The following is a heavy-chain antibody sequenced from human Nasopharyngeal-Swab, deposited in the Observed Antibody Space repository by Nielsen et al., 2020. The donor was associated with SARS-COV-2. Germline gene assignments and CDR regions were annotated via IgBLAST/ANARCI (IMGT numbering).Heavy chain of an antibody. CDR2: ISGSGGST. V-gene: IGHV3-23*01. Sequence: GESLKISCAASGFTFSSYAMSWVRQAPGKGLEWVSAISGSGGSTYYADSVKGRFTISRDNSKNTLYLQMNSLRAEDTAVYYRAKARITRGYFDWLLSPYFDYWGQGTLVTVSS. CDR1: GFTFSSYA. CDR3: AKARITRGYFDWLLSPYFDY. J-gene: IGHJ4*02. D-gene: IGHD3-9*01.